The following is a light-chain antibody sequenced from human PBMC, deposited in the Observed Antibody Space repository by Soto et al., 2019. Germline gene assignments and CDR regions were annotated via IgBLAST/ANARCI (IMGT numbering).Light chain of an antibody. CDR2: KAS. CDR3: QQYSRYPWT. Sequence: DIQMTQSPFTLSASVGDRVTISCRAGQTISSWLAWYQHKPGKAPKLLIYKASTLQTGVPSRFRGSGSGTEFALTIGSLPPYESATYFCQQYSRYPWTFGQGTQVEIK. V-gene: IGKV1-5*03. CDR1: QTISSW. J-gene: IGKJ1*01.